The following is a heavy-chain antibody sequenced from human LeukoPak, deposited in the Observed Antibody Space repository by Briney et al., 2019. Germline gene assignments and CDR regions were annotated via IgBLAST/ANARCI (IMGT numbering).Heavy chain of an antibody. CDR2: IIPILGIA. CDR1: GGTFSSYA. V-gene: IGHV1-69*04. CDR3: AREGYCSSTSCSYYYYYYGMDV. J-gene: IGHJ6*02. Sequence: ASEKVSCKASGGTFSSYAISWVRQAPGQGLEWMGRIIPILGIANYAQKFQGRVTITADKSTSTAYMELSSLRSEDTAVYYCAREGYCSSTSCSYYYYYYGMDVWGQGTTVTVSS. D-gene: IGHD2-2*01.